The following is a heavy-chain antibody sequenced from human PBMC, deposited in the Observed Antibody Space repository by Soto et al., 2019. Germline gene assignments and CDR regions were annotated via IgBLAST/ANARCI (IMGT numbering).Heavy chain of an antibody. Sequence: EMQLLESGGGLVQAGGSLRLSCAASGFTVSSYALNWVRQAPGKGLEWVSGISASTYYADSVKGRFTISGDTSKNTLYLQMNSLRAEDTPIYFCAIRMYSTRWYYLDYWGQGTLVTVSS. J-gene: IGHJ4*02. D-gene: IGHD6-13*01. CDR2: ISAST. V-gene: IGHV3-23*01. CDR1: GFTVSSYA. CDR3: AIRMYSTRWYYLDY.